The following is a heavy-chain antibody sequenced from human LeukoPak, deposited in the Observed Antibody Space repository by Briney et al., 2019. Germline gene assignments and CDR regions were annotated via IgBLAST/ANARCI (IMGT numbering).Heavy chain of an antibody. Sequence: SETLSLTCTVSGGSISSGGYYWSWIRQHPGKGLEWIGYIYYSGSTYYNPSLKSRVTISVDTSKDQFSLKLSSVTAADTAVYYCARAGRYYDSSGSVFDYWGQGTLVTVSS. CDR1: GGSISSGGYY. CDR3: ARAGRYYDSSGSVFDY. J-gene: IGHJ4*02. CDR2: IYYSGST. D-gene: IGHD3-22*01. V-gene: IGHV4-31*03.